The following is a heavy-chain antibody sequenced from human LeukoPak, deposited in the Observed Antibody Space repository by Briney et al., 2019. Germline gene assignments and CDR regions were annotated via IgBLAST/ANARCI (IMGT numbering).Heavy chain of an antibody. J-gene: IGHJ5*02. D-gene: IGHD2-2*01. CDR2: ISYDGSNK. Sequence: PGRSLRLSCAASGFTFSSYAMHWVRQAPGKGLEWVAVISYDGSNKYYADSVKGRFTISRDNSKNTLYLQMNSLRAEDTAVYYCASGGSVVVPAATPRNWFDPWGQGTLVTVSS. CDR1: GFTFSSYA. CDR3: ASGGSVVVPAATPRNWFDP. V-gene: IGHV3-30-3*01.